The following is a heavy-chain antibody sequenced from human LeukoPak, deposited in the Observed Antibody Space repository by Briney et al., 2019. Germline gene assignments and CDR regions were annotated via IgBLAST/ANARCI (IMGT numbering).Heavy chain of an antibody. J-gene: IGHJ5*01. CDR3: AKGPVSVTGTGVDS. Sequence: GGCLRLAFSASGFTFSSFAMSWVRQAPGKGLEWVSSISGSAGTTFYADSVKGRFTISRDNSNNTLDLQMNSLRVEDTAIYYCAKGPVSVTGTGVDSWGQGMLVTVSS. CDR2: ISGSAGTT. CDR1: GFTFSSFA. D-gene: IGHD6-19*01. V-gene: IGHV3-23*01.